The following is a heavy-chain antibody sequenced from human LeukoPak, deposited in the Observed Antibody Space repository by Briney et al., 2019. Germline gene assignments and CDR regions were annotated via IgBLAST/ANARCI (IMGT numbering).Heavy chain of an antibody. Sequence: GESLKISCKGSGYSFTNYWIGWVRQTPGKGLEWMGIINPDDSEIKYSPSLQGQVTISADKSISTVYLQWSSLKASDTAMYYFARPLGGNGFDVWGQGTTVTVSS. V-gene: IGHV5-51*01. CDR1: GYSFTNYW. J-gene: IGHJ6*02. D-gene: IGHD1-26*01. CDR3: ARPLGGNGFDV. CDR2: INPDDSEI.